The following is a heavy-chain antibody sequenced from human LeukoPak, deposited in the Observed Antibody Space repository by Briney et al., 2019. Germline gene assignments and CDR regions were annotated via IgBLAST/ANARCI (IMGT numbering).Heavy chain of an antibody. J-gene: IGHJ4*02. CDR3: ARDRPYYYDSSAYYPDF. V-gene: IGHV4-59*12. Sequence: SETLSLTCTVSGGSISSYYWSWIRQPPGKGLEWIGYIYYSGSTNYNPSLKSRVTISVDTSKNQFSLKLSSVTAADTAVYYCARDRPYYYDSSAYYPDFWGQGTLVTVSS. D-gene: IGHD3-22*01. CDR1: GGSISSYY. CDR2: IYYSGST.